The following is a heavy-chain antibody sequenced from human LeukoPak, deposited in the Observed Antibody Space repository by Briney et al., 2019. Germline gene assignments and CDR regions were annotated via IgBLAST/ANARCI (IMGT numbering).Heavy chain of an antibody. D-gene: IGHD6-13*01. Sequence: ASVKVSCKASGYTFTGYYILWVRQAPGQGLECMGWVNPNSGGTNYAQKFQGWVTMTRDTSISTAYMELSRLRSDDTAVYYCARDSAAGYYYYGMDVWGQGTTVTVSS. CDR2: VNPNSGGT. CDR3: ARDSAAGYYYYGMDV. J-gene: IGHJ6*02. V-gene: IGHV1-2*04. CDR1: GYTFTGYY.